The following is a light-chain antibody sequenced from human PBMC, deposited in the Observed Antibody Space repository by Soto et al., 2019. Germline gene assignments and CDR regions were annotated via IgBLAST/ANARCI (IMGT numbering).Light chain of an antibody. Sequence: ETVLTQSPGTLSLSPGATATLSCRASQSVSRNYLAWFQQQPGQAPRLLIYGASTRATGIPDRFSGSGSGTDFTLPIIRLEPEDFAVYYCHHYGVSPLYTFGPGTKLDFK. CDR1: QSVSRNY. CDR2: GAS. V-gene: IGKV3-20*01. J-gene: IGKJ3*01. CDR3: HHYGVSPLYT.